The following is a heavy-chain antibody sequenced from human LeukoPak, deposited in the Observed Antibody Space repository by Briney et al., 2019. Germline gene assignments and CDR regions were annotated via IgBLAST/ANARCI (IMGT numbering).Heavy chain of an antibody. J-gene: IGHJ6*02. CDR1: GFTFSSYA. CDR2: ISYDGSNK. CDR3: ARDNTIVGASPLYFYYGMDV. V-gene: IGHV3-30-3*01. Sequence: GGSLRLSCAASGFTFSSYAMHWVRQAPGKGLEWVAVISYDGSNKYYADSVKGRFTISRDNPKNMLYLQMNSLRAEDTAVHYCARDNTIVGASPLYFYYGMDVWGHGTTVTVSS. D-gene: IGHD1-26*01.